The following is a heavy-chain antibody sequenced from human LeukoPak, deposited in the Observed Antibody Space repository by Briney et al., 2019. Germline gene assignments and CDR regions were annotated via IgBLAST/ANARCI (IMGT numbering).Heavy chain of an antibody. Sequence: ASVKVSCKASGYIFSSYAMHWVRQAPGQRLEWMGWINTGNGNTKYSQKFQGRVTITRDTSASTAYMELSSLRSEDTAVYYCARISYYYDSSGGLDYWGQGTLVTVPS. J-gene: IGHJ4*02. CDR2: INTGNGNT. CDR1: GYIFSSYA. CDR3: ARISYYYDSSGGLDY. D-gene: IGHD3-22*01. V-gene: IGHV1-3*04.